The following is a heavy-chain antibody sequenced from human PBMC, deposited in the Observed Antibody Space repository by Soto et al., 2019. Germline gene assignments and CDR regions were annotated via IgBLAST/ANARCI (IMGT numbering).Heavy chain of an antibody. CDR3: ARGHDFWSYSY. CDR1: GYTFTGYY. J-gene: IGHJ4*02. Sequence: ASVKVSCKASGYTFTGYYMHWVRQAPGQGLEWMGWINPNSGGTNYAQKIQGWVTMTRDTSISTAYMELSRLRSDDTAVYYCARGHDFWSYSYWGQGTLVTVSS. V-gene: IGHV1-2*04. D-gene: IGHD3-3*01. CDR2: INPNSGGT.